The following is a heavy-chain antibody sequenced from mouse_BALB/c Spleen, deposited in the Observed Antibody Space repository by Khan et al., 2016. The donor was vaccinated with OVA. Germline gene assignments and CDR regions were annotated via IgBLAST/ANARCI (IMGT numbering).Heavy chain of an antibody. V-gene: IGHV9-4*02. D-gene: IGHD2-14*01. J-gene: IGHJ4*01. CDR1: GYTFTTAG. Sequence: QIQLVQSGPELKKPGETVRISCKASGYTFTTAGIQWVQKMPGKGLKWIGWINTHSGVPKYAEDFKGRFAFSLEISVSTAYLQITNLKNEDTATYCWARGGAAYYRNDGGAVKYWGQGTSVTVSS. CDR3: ARGGAAYYRNDGGAVKY. CDR2: INTHSGVP.